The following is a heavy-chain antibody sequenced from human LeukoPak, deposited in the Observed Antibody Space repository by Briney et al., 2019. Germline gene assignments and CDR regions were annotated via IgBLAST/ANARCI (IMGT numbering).Heavy chain of an antibody. D-gene: IGHD6-19*01. CDR3: ARDRPYTGGWRGFDY. J-gene: IGHJ4*02. CDR1: GGTFSRYA. Sequence: GASVKVSFKASGGTFSRYAISWVRQAPGQGLEWMGGIIPMFGIANYAQKFQGRVTITADESTSTAYMELSSLRCEDTAVYYCARDRPYTGGWRGFDYWGQGTLVTVSS. V-gene: IGHV1-69*13. CDR2: IIPMFGIA.